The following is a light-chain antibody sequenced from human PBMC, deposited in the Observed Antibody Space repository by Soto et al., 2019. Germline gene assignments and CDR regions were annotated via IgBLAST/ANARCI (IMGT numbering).Light chain of an antibody. CDR2: GAS. CDR3: QQYNYWPIT. CDR1: QSVADN. V-gene: IGKV3-15*01. J-gene: IGKJ5*01. Sequence: SPATLSVSPGERVTLSCRSSQSVADNLAWFQQKPGQGPRLLIYGASTRATGIPARFSGSGSETDFTLTVSSLRSEDSAVYYCQQYNYWPITFGQGTRLEIK.